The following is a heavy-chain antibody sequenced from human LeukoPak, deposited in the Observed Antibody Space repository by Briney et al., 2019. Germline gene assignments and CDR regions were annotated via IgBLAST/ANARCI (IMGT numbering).Heavy chain of an antibody. Sequence: PGGSLRLSCAASGFTFSSYAMYWVRQAPGKGLEWVSGIFGSGGSTHYADSVKGRFTISRDNSKNTLYLQMNSLRAEDTAVYYCAKDPSTVVPNWFDPWGQGTLVTVSS. D-gene: IGHD4-23*01. J-gene: IGHJ5*02. CDR2: IFGSGGST. CDR1: GFTFSSYA. CDR3: AKDPSTVVPNWFDP. V-gene: IGHV3-23*01.